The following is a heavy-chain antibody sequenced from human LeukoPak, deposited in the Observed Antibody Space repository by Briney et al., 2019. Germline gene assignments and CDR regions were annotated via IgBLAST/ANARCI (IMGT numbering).Heavy chain of an antibody. CDR3: ARSWGVVVVPAANPDLYYYYGMDV. CDR1: GYTFTSYG. Sequence: GASVKVSCKASGYTFTSYGISWVRQAPGQGLEWMGWISAYNGNTNYAQKLQGRVTMTRNTSISTAYMELSSLRSEDTAVYYCARSWGVVVVPAANPDLYYYYGMDVWGQGTTVTVSS. J-gene: IGHJ6*02. V-gene: IGHV1-18*01. D-gene: IGHD2-2*01. CDR2: ISAYNGNT.